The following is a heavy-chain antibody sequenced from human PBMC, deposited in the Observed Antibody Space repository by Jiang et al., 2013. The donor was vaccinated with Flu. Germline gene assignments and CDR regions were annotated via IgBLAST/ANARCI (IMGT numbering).Heavy chain of an antibody. J-gene: IGHJ5*02. V-gene: IGHV4-30-4*01. CDR2: IYYSGST. Sequence: GLVKPSQTLSLTCTVSGGSISSGDYYWSWIRQPPGKGLEWIGYIYYSGSTYYNPSLKSRVTISVDRSKNQFSLKLSSVTAADTAVYYCARLDIVVVPAGIAGGWFDPWGQGTLVTVSS. D-gene: IGHD2-2*01. CDR1: GGSISSGDYY. CDR3: ARLDIVVVPAGIAGGWFDP.